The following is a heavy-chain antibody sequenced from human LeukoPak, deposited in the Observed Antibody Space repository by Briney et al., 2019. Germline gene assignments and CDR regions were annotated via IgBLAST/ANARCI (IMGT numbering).Heavy chain of an antibody. D-gene: IGHD2/OR15-2a*01. J-gene: IGHJ5*02. CDR3: VRVVSTNWFDP. CDR2: VNTAGSGT. CDR1: GFTFSSYW. Sequence: GGSLRLSCAASGFTFSSYWMHWVRQAPGKGLVWVSRVNTAGSGTTYADSVKGRFTISRDNAKNTLYLQMNSLRAEDTAAYYCVRVVSTNWFDPWGQGTLVTVSS. V-gene: IGHV3-74*01.